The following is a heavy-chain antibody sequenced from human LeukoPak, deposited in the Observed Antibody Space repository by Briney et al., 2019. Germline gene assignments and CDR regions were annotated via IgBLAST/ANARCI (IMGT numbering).Heavy chain of an antibody. D-gene: IGHD6-13*01. CDR2: IYPIDSDT. Sequence: GESLKISCKGSGYSFTTYWIAWVRQMPGKGLEWMGIIYPIDSDTRYSPSFQGQVTISADQSLNTAYLQWSSLRASDTAMYFCARSGFSSSFGSFDFWGQGTMVTVSS. J-gene: IGHJ3*01. V-gene: IGHV5-51*01. CDR1: GYSFTTYW. CDR3: ARSGFSSSFGSFDF.